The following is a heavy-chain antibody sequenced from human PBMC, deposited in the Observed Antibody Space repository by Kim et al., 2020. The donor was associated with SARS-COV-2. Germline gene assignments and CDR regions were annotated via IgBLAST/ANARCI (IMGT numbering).Heavy chain of an antibody. V-gene: IGHV3-33*01. CDR2: IWYDGSNK. CDR1: GFTFSSYG. Sequence: GGSLRLSCAASGFTFSSYGMHWVRQAPGKGLEWVAVIWYDGSNKYYADSVKGRFTISRDNSKNTLYLQMNSLRAEDTAVYYCASSMVRGVMSPLLLEAGFDPWGQGTLVTVSS. D-gene: IGHD3-10*01. CDR3: ASSMVRGVMSPLLLEAGFDP. J-gene: IGHJ5*02.